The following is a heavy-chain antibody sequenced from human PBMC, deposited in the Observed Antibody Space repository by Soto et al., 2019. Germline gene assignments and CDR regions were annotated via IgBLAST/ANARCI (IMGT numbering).Heavy chain of an antibody. Sequence: ASVKISCKASGYTFTSYGIIWVRQAPGQGLEWMGWISAYNGNTNYAQKLQGRVTMTTDTSTSTAYMELRSLRSDDTAVYYCGRDWATMIVHGMDVWGQGTRVTVS. CDR3: GRDWATMIVHGMDV. V-gene: IGHV1-18*01. J-gene: IGHJ6*02. CDR2: ISAYNGNT. CDR1: GYTFTSYG. D-gene: IGHD3-22*01.